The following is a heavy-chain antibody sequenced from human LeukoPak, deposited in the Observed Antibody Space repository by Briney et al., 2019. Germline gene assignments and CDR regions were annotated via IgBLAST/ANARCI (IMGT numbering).Heavy chain of an antibody. D-gene: IGHD3-10*01. CDR2: ITSSGGTI. Sequence: GGSLRLSCAASGLTFSSYEMNWVRQAPGKGLEWISYITSSGGTIYYADSVKGRFTISRDNAKNSLYLQMNSLRAEDTAVYYCARESRESLDYWGQGTLVTVSS. V-gene: IGHV3-48*03. CDR1: GLTFSSYE. J-gene: IGHJ4*02. CDR3: ARESRESLDY.